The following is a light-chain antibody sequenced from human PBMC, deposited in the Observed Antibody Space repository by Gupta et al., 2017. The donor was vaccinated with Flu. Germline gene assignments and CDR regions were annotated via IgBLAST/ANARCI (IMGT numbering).Light chain of an antibody. CDR3: QEDDSFPPDT. CDR2: AAS. V-gene: IGKV1-27*01. CDR1: QGIENY. J-gene: IGKJ4*01. Sequence: SSLYASVGDRGTIACRASQGIENYLEWCQQKDGKGPKILIYAASTWQAGVTSSFSGSGYGKEVTLTSSSRHQEDVATYYCQEDDSFPPDTFGGGTKVEIK.